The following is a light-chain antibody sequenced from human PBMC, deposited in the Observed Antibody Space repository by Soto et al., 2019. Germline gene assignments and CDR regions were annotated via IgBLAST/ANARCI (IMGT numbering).Light chain of an antibody. CDR1: QGISSY. CDR3: QQYYSYPPT. V-gene: IGKV1-8*01. J-gene: IGKJ4*01. CDR2: AAS. Sequence: AIRMTQSPSSFSASTGDRVTITCRASQGISSYLAWYQQKPGKAPNLLIYAASTLQSGVPSRFSVSGSVTDFTLTISCLQSEDFATYYCQQYYSYPPTFGGGTKVEIK.